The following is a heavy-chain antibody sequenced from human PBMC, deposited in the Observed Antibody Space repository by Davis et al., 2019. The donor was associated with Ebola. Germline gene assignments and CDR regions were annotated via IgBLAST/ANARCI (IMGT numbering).Heavy chain of an antibody. CDR2: ISYDGSNK. J-gene: IGHJ4*02. D-gene: IGHD3-3*01. CDR1: GFTFSSYA. Sequence: GESLKISCAASGFTFSSYAMHWVRQAPGKGLEWVAVISYDGSNKYYADSVKGRFTISRDNAKNTLYLQMNSLRAEDTAVYYCATTIFGVALHDYWGQGTLVTVSS. V-gene: IGHV3-30-3*01. CDR3: ATTIFGVALHDY.